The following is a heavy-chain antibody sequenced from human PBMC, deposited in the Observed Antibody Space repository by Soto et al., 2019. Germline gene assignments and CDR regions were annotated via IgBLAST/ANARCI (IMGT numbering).Heavy chain of an antibody. CDR1: GFTFSSYS. Sequence: GGSLILSCAASGFTFSSYSMHWVRQAPGKGLEWVAVISYDGSNKYYADSVKGRFTISRDNSKNTLYLQMNSLRAEDTAVYYCARDRGVYSSSSPNLYYYYYGMDVWGQGTTVTVSS. CDR3: ARDRGVYSSSSPNLYYYYYGMDV. D-gene: IGHD6-6*01. V-gene: IGHV3-30-3*01. CDR2: ISYDGSNK. J-gene: IGHJ6*02.